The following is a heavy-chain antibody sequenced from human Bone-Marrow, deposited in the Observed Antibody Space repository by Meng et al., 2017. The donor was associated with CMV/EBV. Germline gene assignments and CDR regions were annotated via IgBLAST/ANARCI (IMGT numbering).Heavy chain of an antibody. Sequence: GESLKISCAASGFTFSTYSMHWVRQAPGKGLEYVSAINSVGDATSYADSVKGRFTISRDNSKNTLFLQMGSLRAEDMAIYYCARGICPWSSCYPRGHYFDLWGQGTLVTVSS. CDR1: GFTFSTYS. CDR3: ARGICPWSSCYPRGHYFDL. CDR2: INSVGDAT. D-gene: IGHD2-15*01. J-gene: IGHJ4*02. V-gene: IGHV3-64*02.